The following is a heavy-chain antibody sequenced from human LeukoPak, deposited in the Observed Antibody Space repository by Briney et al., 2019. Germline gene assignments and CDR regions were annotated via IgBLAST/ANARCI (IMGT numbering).Heavy chain of an antibody. CDR1: GFTFSSYA. J-gene: IGHJ4*02. D-gene: IGHD6-19*01. V-gene: IGHV3-30*04. CDR3: ARDRGSYSSGKYYFDY. CDR2: ISYDGSNK. Sequence: GGSPRLSCAAPGFTFSSYAMHWVRQAPGKGLEWVSVISYDGSNKYYADSVKGRFTISRDNSKNTLYLQMNSLRAEDTAVYYCARDRGSYSSGKYYFDYWGQGTLVTVSS.